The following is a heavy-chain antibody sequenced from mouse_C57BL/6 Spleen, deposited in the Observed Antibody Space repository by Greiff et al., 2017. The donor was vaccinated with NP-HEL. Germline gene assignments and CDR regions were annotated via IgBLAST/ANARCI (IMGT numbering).Heavy chain of an antibody. CDR2: IYPYNGVS. Sequence: VQLKQSGPELVKPGASVKISCKASGYSFTGYYMHWVKQSHGNILDWIGYIYPYNGVSSYNQKFKGKATLTVDKSSSTAYMELRSLTSEDSAVYYCASLYYGSSRGYFDVWGTGTTVTVSS. CDR3: ASLYYGSSRGYFDV. V-gene: IGHV1-31*01. CDR1: GYSFTGYY. D-gene: IGHD1-1*01. J-gene: IGHJ1*03.